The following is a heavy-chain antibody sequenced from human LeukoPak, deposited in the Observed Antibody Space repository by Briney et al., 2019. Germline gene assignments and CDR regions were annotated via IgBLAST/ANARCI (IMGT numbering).Heavy chain of an antibody. D-gene: IGHD3-10*01. CDR1: GYTFTGYY. J-gene: IGHJ6*03. CDR2: INPNSGGT. Sequence: GASVKVSCKASGYTFTGYYMHWVRQAPGQGLEWMGWINPNSGGTNYAQKFQGRVTMTRDTSISTAYMELSRLRSDDTAVYYCARVVGGDRVYYYYYYMDVWGKGTTVTVSS. CDR3: ARVVGGDRVYYYYYYMDV. V-gene: IGHV1-2*02.